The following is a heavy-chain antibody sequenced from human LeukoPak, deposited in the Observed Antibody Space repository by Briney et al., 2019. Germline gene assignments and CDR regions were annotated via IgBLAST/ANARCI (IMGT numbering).Heavy chain of an antibody. D-gene: IGHD3-9*01. CDR1: GYTLTELS. CDR3: ARGWGTGYYVNWFDP. Sequence: ASVKVSCKVSGYTLTELSMHWVRQAPGKGLEWMGGFDPEDGETIYAQKFQGRVTMTEDTSTDTAYMELSSLRSEDTAVYDCARGWGTGYYVNWFDPWGQGTLVTVSS. V-gene: IGHV1-24*01. CDR2: FDPEDGET. J-gene: IGHJ5*02.